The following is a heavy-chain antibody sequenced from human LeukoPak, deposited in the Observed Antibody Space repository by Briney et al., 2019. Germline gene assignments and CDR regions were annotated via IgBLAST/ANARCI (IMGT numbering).Heavy chain of an antibody. CDR1: GYSFTSYW. D-gene: IGHD6-13*01. CDR3: ARQGAAGKYYYYYMDV. Sequence: GGSLKISCEGSGYSFTSYWIGWGRQMPGKGVEGMGIIYPGDSDTRYSPSFQGQVTISADKSISTAYLQWSSLKASDTAMYYCARQGAAGKYYYYYMDVWGKGTTVTVSS. J-gene: IGHJ6*03. V-gene: IGHV5-51*01. CDR2: IYPGDSDT.